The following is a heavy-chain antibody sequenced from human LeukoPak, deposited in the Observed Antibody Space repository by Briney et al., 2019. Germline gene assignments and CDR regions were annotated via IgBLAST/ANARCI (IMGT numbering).Heavy chain of an antibody. V-gene: IGHV4-34*01. CDR3: ARGLSDCSGGSCHGY. J-gene: IGHJ4*02. Sequence: SETLSLTCAVYGGSFSGYYWSWIRQPPGKGLEWIGEINHSGSTNYNPSLKSRVTISVDTSKNQFSLKLSSVTAADTAVYYCARGLSDCSGGSCHGYWGQGTLVTVSS. D-gene: IGHD2-15*01. CDR2: INHSGST. CDR1: GGSFSGYY.